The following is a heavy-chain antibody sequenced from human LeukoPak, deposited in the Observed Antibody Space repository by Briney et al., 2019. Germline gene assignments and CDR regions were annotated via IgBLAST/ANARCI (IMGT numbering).Heavy chain of an antibody. J-gene: IGHJ4*02. V-gene: IGHV1-24*01. D-gene: IGHD3-9*01. Sequence: ASVNVSCKVSGYTLTELSMHWVRQTPGKGLEWMGGFDPEDGETIFAQKFQGRVTMTEDTSTDTAYMELSSLRSEDSAVYYCATDNILTGYSPKYWGQGTLVTVSS. CDR3: ATDNILTGYSPKY. CDR2: FDPEDGET. CDR1: GYTLTELS.